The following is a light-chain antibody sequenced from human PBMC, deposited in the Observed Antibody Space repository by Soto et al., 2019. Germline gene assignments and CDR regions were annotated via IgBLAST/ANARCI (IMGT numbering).Light chain of an antibody. CDR1: QDISNY. V-gene: IGKV1-33*01. J-gene: IGKJ3*01. Sequence: DIQMTQSPSSLSASVGDRVTITCQASQDISNYLNWYQQKPGKAPKLLIYDASNLETGVPSRFSGSGSWTDFTFPIRRLQPEDIATYYCQQYDNLPIFTFGPGTKVDIK. CDR3: QQYDNLPIFT. CDR2: DAS.